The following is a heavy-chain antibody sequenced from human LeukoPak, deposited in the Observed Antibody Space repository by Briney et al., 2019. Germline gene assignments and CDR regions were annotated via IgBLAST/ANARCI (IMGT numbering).Heavy chain of an antibody. J-gene: IGHJ4*02. V-gene: IGHV3-53*01. CDR3: AGEKYYYDCSVHY. CDR2: IYSGGST. D-gene: IGHD3-22*01. CDR1: GFTVSSNY. Sequence: PGGSLRLSCAASGFTVSSNYMSWVRQAPGKGLEWVSVIYSGGSTYYADSVKGRFTISRDNSKNTLYLQMNSLRAEDTAVYYCAGEKYYYDCSVHYWGQGTLVTVSS.